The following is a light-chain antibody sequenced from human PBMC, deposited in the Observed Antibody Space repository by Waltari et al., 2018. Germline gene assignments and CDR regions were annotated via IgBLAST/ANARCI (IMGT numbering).Light chain of an antibody. CDR3: NSYTSSSTLP. Sequence: QSALTQPASVSGSPGQSITISCTGTSSDVGGYNYVPWYQQHPGKAPKLMIYDVTNRPSGVSNRFSGSKSGNTASLTISGLQAEDEADYYCNSYTSSSTLPFGSGTKVTVL. V-gene: IGLV2-14*03. J-gene: IGLJ6*01. CDR2: DVT. CDR1: SSDVGGYNY.